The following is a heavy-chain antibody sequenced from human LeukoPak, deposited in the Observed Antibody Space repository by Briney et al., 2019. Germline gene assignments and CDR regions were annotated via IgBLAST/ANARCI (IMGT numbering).Heavy chain of an antibody. V-gene: IGHV4-34*01. J-gene: IGHJ5*02. CDR2: INHSGST. CDR1: GGSFSGYY. D-gene: IGHD3-10*01. CDR3: ARGWGSGSYYNYNWFDP. Sequence: SETLSLTCAVHGGSFSGYYWSWIRQPPGKGLEWIGEINHSGSTNYNPSLKSRVTISVDTSKNQFSLKLSSVTAADTAVYYCARGWGSGSYYNYNWFDPWGQGTLVTVSS.